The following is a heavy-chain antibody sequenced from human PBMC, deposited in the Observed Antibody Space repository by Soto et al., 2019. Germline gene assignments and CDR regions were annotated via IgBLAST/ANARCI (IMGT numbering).Heavy chain of an antibody. V-gene: IGHV1-69*01. CDR1: EGTFNSYA. Sequence: QAQVVQSGAEVRKPGSSVKLSCKASEGTFNSYAIAWVRQAPGQGLEWMGGIIPYYNTLNYAQKFQDRVTITADYSTNTVYMELSSRRSDDTAVYFCASGASRWYPYFFDSWAQGTLVTVSS. J-gene: IGHJ4*02. CDR3: ASGASRWYPYFFDS. CDR2: IIPYYNTL. D-gene: IGHD6-13*01.